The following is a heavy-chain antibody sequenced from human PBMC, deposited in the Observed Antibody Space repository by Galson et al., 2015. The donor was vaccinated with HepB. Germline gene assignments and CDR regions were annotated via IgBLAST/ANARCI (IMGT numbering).Heavy chain of an antibody. Sequence: SLRLSCAASGFTFDDYAMHWVRQAPGKGLEWVSGISWNSGSIGYADSVKGRFTISRDNAKNSLYLQMNSLRAEDTALYYCAKTPYDVGGFYRPSLAYWGQG. J-gene: IGHJ4*02. V-gene: IGHV3-9*01. D-gene: IGHD3-22*01. CDR2: ISWNSGSI. CDR3: AKTPYDVGGFYRPSLAY. CDR1: GFTFDDYA.